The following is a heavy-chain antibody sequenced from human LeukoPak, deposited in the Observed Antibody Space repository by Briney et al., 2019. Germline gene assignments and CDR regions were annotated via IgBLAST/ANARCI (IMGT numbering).Heavy chain of an antibody. CDR2: IYYSGST. CDR1: GGSISSSSYY. Sequence: PSETLSLTCTVSGGSISSSSYYWGWIRQSPGKGLEWIGSIYYSGSTYYNPSLKSRVTISVDTSKNQFSLKLSSVTAAYTAVYYCASLKVYGDYTQRRDYFDYWGQGTLVTVSS. CDR3: ASLKVYGDYTQRRDYFDY. V-gene: IGHV4-39*01. D-gene: IGHD4-17*01. J-gene: IGHJ4*02.